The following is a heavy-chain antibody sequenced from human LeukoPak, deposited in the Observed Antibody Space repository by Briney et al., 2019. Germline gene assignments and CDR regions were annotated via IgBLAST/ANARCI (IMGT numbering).Heavy chain of an antibody. CDR2: IIPILGIA. CDR1: GYTFTSYA. J-gene: IGHJ4*02. CDR3: AREVIVNGPYDY. V-gene: IGHV1-69*04. D-gene: IGHD3-22*01. Sequence: SVKVSCKASGYTFTSYAISWVRQAPGQGLEWMGRIIPILGIANYAQKFQGRVTITADKSTSTAYMELSSLRSEDTAVHYCAREVIVNGPYDYWGQGTLVTVSS.